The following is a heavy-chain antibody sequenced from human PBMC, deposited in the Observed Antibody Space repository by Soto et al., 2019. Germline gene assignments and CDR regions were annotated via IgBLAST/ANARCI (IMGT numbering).Heavy chain of an antibody. Sequence: QVQLVQSGAEVKKPGASVKVSCKASGYTFSNYGVSWVRQAPGQGLEWMGWISTYNGDTNHAERLQGRVTMTTDTSTSTVNMELRSLRSDDTAVYYCARDRSSVITFGGVTLLDYWGQGTLVTVSS. CDR3: ARDRSSVITFGGVTLLDY. V-gene: IGHV1-18*01. J-gene: IGHJ4*02. D-gene: IGHD3-16*01. CDR2: ISTYNGDT. CDR1: GYTFSNYG.